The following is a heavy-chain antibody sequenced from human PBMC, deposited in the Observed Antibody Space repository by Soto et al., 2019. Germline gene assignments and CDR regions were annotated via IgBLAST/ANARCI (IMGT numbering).Heavy chain of an antibody. Sequence: EVQLLESVGGLVQPGGSLRLSCAASGFTFSSYAMSWVRQAPGKGLEWVSAISGSGGSTYYADSVKGRFTISRDNSKNTLYLQMNSLRAEDTAVYYCAKDGRESYYDSSGYGYWGQGTLVTVSS. CDR2: ISGSGGST. CDR3: AKDGRESYYDSSGYGY. CDR1: GFTFSSYA. V-gene: IGHV3-23*01. D-gene: IGHD3-22*01. J-gene: IGHJ4*02.